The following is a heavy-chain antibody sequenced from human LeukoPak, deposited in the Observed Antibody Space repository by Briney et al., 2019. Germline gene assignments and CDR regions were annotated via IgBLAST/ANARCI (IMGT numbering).Heavy chain of an antibody. CDR1: GFTFSSYD. Sequence: GGSLRLSCAASGFTFSSYDMHWVRQAAGKGLEGVSAICTAGDAYYPGSVTGRFTIYREKTKNSLYLQMNSLRAGDTAVYYCARGKITMVRGVINDYGMDVWGKGTTVTVSS. J-gene: IGHJ6*04. D-gene: IGHD3-10*01. CDR2: ICTAGDA. CDR3: ARGKITMVRGVINDYGMDV. V-gene: IGHV3-13*01.